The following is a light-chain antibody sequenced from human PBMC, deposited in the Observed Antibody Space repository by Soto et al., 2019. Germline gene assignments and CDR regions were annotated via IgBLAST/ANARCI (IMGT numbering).Light chain of an antibody. CDR2: DVN. J-gene: IGLJ2*01. CDR1: SSDVGAYNY. Sequence: QSALTQPRSVFGSPGQSVAISCTGTSSDVGAYNYVSWYQQHPGKAPKVMIYDVNKRPSGVPDRFSGSKSDNTASLTISGLQAEDEADYYCCAYAGSYSLAFGGGTKLTVL. CDR3: CAYAGSYSLA. V-gene: IGLV2-11*01.